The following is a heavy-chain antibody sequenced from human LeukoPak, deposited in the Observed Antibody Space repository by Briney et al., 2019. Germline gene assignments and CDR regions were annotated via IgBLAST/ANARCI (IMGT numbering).Heavy chain of an antibody. J-gene: IGHJ6*03. CDR2: SNPSGGST. V-gene: IGHV1-46*01. CDR1: GVTFTTDY. Sequence: ASVKVSCKASGVTFTTDYIHWVRQGPGQGPEWMGVSNPSGGSTTNAQKFQGRVTMTRDTSTSTVYMELSSLRSEDTAIYYCARARGSGSYYGHDYYYYHYMDVWGKGTTVTVFS. D-gene: IGHD3-10*01. CDR3: ARARGSGSYYGHDYYYYHYMDV.